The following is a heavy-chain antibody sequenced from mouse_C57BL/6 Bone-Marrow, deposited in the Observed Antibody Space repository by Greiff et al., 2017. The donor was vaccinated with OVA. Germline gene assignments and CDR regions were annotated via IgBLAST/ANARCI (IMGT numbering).Heavy chain of an antibody. Sequence: EVQLQQSGPELVKPGASVKIPCKASGYTFTDYNMDWVKQSHGKSLEWIGDINPNNGGTIYNQKFKGKATLTVDKSSSTAYMELRILTSEDTAVYFCARTRIYYDSAWFAYWGQGTLVTVSA. CDR2: INPNNGGT. CDR3: ARTRIYYDSAWFAY. CDR1: GYTFTDYN. D-gene: IGHD2-4*01. V-gene: IGHV1-18*01. J-gene: IGHJ3*01.